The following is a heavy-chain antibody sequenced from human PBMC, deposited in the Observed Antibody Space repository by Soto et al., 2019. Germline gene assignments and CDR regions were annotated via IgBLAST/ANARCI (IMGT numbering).Heavy chain of an antibody. CDR1: GGSISSSSYY. Sequence: SETLSLTCTVSGGSISSSSYYWGWIRQPPGKGLEWIGSIYYSGSTYYTPSLKGRVTISVDTSKNQFSLRLSSVTAADTAVYYCARDGSGWSVYWGQGTLVTVSS. J-gene: IGHJ4*02. V-gene: IGHV4-39*01. CDR2: IYYSGST. D-gene: IGHD6-19*01. CDR3: ARDGSGWSVY.